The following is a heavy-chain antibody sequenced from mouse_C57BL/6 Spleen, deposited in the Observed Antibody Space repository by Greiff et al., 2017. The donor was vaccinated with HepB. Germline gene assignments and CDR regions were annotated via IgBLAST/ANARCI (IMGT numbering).Heavy chain of an antibody. CDR2: IDPSDSYT. J-gene: IGHJ1*03. D-gene: IGHD1-1*01. CDR3: ARRVFTTVVATGYFDV. V-gene: IGHV1-59*01. Sequence: VQLKESGAELVRPGASVKLSCTASGFNIKDDYMHWVKQRPEQGLEWIGVIDPSDSYTNYNQKFKGKATLTVDTSSSTAYMQLSSLTSEDSAVYYCARRVFTTVVATGYFDVWGTGTTVTVSS. CDR1: GFNIKDDY.